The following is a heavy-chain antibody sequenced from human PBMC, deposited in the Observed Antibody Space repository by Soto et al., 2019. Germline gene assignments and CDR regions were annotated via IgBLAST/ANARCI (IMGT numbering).Heavy chain of an antibody. CDR2: ISSGSSDT. J-gene: IGHJ4*02. CDR1: GFTFSRVS. CDR3: ARVAY. Sequence: GSLRLSCEASGFTFSRVSTNWVRQVPGKGLEWVASISSGSSDTWYADSVKGRFIISRDNAQNSLFLQMNTLRPEDTAMYYCARVAYWGPGTQVTVSS. V-gene: IGHV3-21*01.